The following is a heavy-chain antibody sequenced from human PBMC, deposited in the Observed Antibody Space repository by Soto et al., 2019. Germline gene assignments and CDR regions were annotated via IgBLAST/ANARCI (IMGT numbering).Heavy chain of an antibody. J-gene: IGHJ4*02. CDR2: IYYSGST. CDR3: ARIKGGAAGNFDY. Sequence: SETLSLTCTVSGGSIANGAYYWTWIRQHPGKGLEWIGYIYYSGSTFYNPSLKSRVMISADTSKNQFSLRLNFVTAADTAVYYCARIKGGAAGNFDYWGQGALVTGSS. CDR1: GGSIANGAYY. V-gene: IGHV4-31*03. D-gene: IGHD6-13*01.